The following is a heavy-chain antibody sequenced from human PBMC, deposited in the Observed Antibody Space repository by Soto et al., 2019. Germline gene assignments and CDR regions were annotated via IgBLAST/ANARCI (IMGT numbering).Heavy chain of an antibody. D-gene: IGHD2-2*01. CDR1: GFTVSSNY. J-gene: IGHJ4*02. CDR2: IYSGGST. V-gene: IGHV3-66*01. Sequence: GGSLRLSCAASGFTVSSNYMSWVRQAPGKGLEWVSVIYSGGSTYYADSVKGRFTISRDNSKNTLYLQMNSLRAEDTAVYYCARDQDVVVPAAMNYWGQGTLVTVSS. CDR3: ARDQDVVVPAAMNY.